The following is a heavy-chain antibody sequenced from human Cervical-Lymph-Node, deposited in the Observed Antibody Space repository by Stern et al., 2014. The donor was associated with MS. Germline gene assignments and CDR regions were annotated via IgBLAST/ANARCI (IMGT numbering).Heavy chain of an antibody. CDR3: ARDLVDGRIGGPGSFDY. Sequence: QVQLVQSGAEVKRPGASVKVSCKASGYTFTSVYMHWVRPAPGQGLEWMGLIHPSGGSTSYAQNFQGRVTLTRDTSTSTVSMELTSLRSEDTAVYYCARDLVDGRIGGPGSFDYWGQGTLVTVSS. J-gene: IGHJ4*02. CDR1: GYTFTSVY. D-gene: IGHD3-10*01. CDR2: IHPSGGST. V-gene: IGHV1-46*03.